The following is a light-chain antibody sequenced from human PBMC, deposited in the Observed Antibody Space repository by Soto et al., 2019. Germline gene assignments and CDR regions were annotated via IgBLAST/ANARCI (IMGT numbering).Light chain of an antibody. CDR3: GTWDSSLSAGV. V-gene: IGLV1-51*01. Sequence: QSVLTQPPSVSAAPGQKVTISCSGSSSNIGNNYVSWYQKLPGTAPKLLIYDNNKRPSGIPDRFSGYKSGTSATLGITGLQTGDEADYYCGTWDSSLSAGVFGTGTKLTVL. CDR2: DNN. J-gene: IGLJ1*01. CDR1: SSNIGNNY.